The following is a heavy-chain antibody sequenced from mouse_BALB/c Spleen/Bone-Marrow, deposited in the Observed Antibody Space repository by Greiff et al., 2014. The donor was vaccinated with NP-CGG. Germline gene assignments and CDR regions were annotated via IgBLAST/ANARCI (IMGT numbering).Heavy chain of an antibody. J-gene: IGHJ2*01. CDR2: IDPANGNT. Sequence: EVQGVESGAELVKPGASVKLSCTASGFNIKDTYMHWVKQRPEQGLEWIGRIDPANGNTKYDPKFQGKATITADTSSNTAYLQLSSLISEDTAVYYCARYYYGSSYFDYWGQGTTLTVSS. CDR1: GFNIKDTY. CDR3: ARYYYGSSYFDY. V-gene: IGHV14-3*02. D-gene: IGHD1-1*01.